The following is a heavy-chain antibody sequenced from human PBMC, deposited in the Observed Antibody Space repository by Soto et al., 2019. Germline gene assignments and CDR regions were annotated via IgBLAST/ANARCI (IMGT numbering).Heavy chain of an antibody. CDR2: ISAYNGNT. Sequence: QVQLVQSRAEVKKPGASVKVSCKASGYIFTSYSINRVRQAPRQGLEWMGWISAYNGNTIYAQKLQGRVTMTTDTSTTTAYMELRSLTSDDTAVYYCARDGSTGGYPNHWGQGTLVTVSS. J-gene: IGHJ5*02. D-gene: IGHD3-22*01. CDR3: ARDGSTGGYPNH. V-gene: IGHV1-18*01. CDR1: GYIFTSYS.